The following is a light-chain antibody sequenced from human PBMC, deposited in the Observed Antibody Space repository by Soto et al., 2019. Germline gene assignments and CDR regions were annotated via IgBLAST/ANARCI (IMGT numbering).Light chain of an antibody. CDR3: QQYNTYPWT. J-gene: IGKJ1*01. CDR1: QSISSW. V-gene: IGKV1-5*01. Sequence: DIQMTQSASSLSASVGDRVTITCRASQSISSWLAWYQQKPGRAPNLLIYDASSLESGVPSRFSGSGSGTEFTLTISSLQPEDFASYYCQQYNTYPWTFGHGTKVTIK. CDR2: DAS.